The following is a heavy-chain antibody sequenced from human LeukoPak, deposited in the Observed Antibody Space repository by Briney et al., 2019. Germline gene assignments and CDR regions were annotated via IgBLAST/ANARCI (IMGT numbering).Heavy chain of an antibody. J-gene: IGHJ4*02. CDR3: VREGYSYLVYYFDY. CDR2: IKQGGSEK. Sequence: GGSLRLSCVVSGFTFSSYWMSWVRQAPGKGLEWVANIKQGGSEKYYVDSVKGRFTISRDNAKNSLYMQMNSLRAEDKAVYYCVREGYSYLVYYFDYWGQGTLVTVSS. CDR1: GFTFSSYW. D-gene: IGHD5-18*01. V-gene: IGHV3-7*01.